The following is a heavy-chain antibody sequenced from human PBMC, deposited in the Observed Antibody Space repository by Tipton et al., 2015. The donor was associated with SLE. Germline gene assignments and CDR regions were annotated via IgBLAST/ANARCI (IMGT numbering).Heavy chain of an antibody. Sequence: LRLSCAASGFTVSSNYMSWVRQAPGKGLEWIGYIYYSGSTNYNPSLKSRVTISVDTSKNQFSLKLSSVTAADTAVYYCARQPIAAAGTSNYFDYWGQGTLVTVSS. V-gene: IGHV4-59*08. CDR3: ARQPIAAAGTSNYFDY. CDR1: GFTVSSNY. D-gene: IGHD6-13*01. J-gene: IGHJ4*02. CDR2: IYYSGST.